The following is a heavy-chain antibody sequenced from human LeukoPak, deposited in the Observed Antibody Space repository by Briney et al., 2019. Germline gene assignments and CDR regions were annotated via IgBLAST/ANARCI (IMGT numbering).Heavy chain of an antibody. V-gene: IGHV4-39*01. CDR1: GGSIRNSYYY. CDR3: ASLLNGGVSHWFDP. Sequence: SETLSLTCTVSGGSIRNSYYYWGWIRQPPGKGLEWIGSIYDSGSTYYNPSLKSRVTISVDTSKNQFSLNLNSVTAADTAVYYCASLLNGGVSHWFDPWGQGTLVTVSS. D-gene: IGHD2-8*02. J-gene: IGHJ5*02. CDR2: IYDSGST.